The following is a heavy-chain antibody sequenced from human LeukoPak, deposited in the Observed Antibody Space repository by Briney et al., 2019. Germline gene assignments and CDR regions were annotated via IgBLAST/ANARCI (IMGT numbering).Heavy chain of an antibody. J-gene: IGHJ3*02. CDR3: ARARYANAWYAFDI. CDR1: GFTVSSNY. V-gene: IGHV3-53*04. Sequence: GSLRLSCAASGFTVSSNYMSWVRQAPGKGLEWVSVIYSGGSTYYADSVKGRFTISRHNSKNTLYLQMNSLRAEDTAVYYCARARYANAWYAFDIWGHGTMVTVSS. D-gene: IGHD2-2*01. CDR2: IYSGGST.